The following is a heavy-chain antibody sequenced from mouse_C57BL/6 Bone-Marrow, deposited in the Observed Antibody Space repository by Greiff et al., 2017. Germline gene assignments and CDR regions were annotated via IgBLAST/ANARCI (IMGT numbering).Heavy chain of an antibody. CDR3: ARWGYYGHYARDY. D-gene: IGHD1-1*01. V-gene: IGHV1-64*01. J-gene: IGHJ4*01. CDR1: GYTFTSYW. CDR2: IHPNSGST. Sequence: QVQLQQPGAELVKPGASVKLSCKASGYTFTSYWMHWVKQRPGQGLEWIGMIHPNSGSTNYNENFKSTATLTVDKSASTAYMQLSSLTSEDSAVYDCARWGYYGHYARDYWGQGTSVTVSS.